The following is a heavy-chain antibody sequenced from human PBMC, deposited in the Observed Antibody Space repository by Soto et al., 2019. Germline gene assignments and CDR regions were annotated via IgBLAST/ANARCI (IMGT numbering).Heavy chain of an antibody. Sequence: PSETLSLTCTVSGGSISSYYWSWIRQPPGKGLEWIGYIYYSGSTNYNPSLKSRVTISVDTSKNQFSLKLSSVTAADTAVYYCARVYGDYGTNAYDYWGQGTLVTVSS. D-gene: IGHD4-17*01. CDR3: ARVYGDYGTNAYDY. V-gene: IGHV4-59*01. CDR2: IYYSGST. CDR1: GGSISSYY. J-gene: IGHJ4*02.